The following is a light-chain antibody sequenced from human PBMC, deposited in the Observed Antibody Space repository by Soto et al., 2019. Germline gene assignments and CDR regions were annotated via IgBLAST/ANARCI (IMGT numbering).Light chain of an antibody. Sequence: QSALTQPPSVSGSPGQSVTISCTGTSTDFVSYNRVSWYQQPPGTAPKLMIYEVSKRPSGVPDRFSGYKSGNTASLTISGLQAADEADYYCSLYTSENAYAFGTGTKVTVL. J-gene: IGLJ1*01. CDR3: SLYTSENAYA. CDR1: STDFVSYNR. CDR2: EVS. V-gene: IGLV2-18*01.